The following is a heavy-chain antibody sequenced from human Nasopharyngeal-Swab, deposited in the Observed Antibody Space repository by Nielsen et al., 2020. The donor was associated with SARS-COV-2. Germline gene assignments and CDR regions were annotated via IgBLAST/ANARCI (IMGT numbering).Heavy chain of an antibody. CDR1: GFTFSSYG. CDR3: AKFPLSRYSSADY. CDR2: IWYDGSNK. Sequence: GGSLRLSCAASGFTFSSYGMHWVRQAPGKGLEWVAVIWYDGSNKYYADSVKGRFTISRDNSKNTLYLQMNSLRAEDTAVYYCAKFPLSRYSSADYWGQGTLVTVSS. V-gene: IGHV3-30*02. J-gene: IGHJ4*02. D-gene: IGHD6-19*01.